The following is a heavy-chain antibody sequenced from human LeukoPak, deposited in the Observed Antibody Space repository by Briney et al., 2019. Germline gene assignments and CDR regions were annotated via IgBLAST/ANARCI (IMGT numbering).Heavy chain of an antibody. V-gene: IGHV3-48*04. D-gene: IGHD5-24*01. CDR1: GFIFRDYS. CDR3: ARDHNYAFDN. J-gene: IGHJ4*02. CDR2: IGIDSGNT. Sequence: GRSLRLSCVASGFIFRDYSMNWVRQAPGKGLGWISYIGIDSGNTKYADSVKGRFTISGANAKNSLYLQMNSLRVEDTAVYYCARDHNYAFDNWGQGTLVTVSS.